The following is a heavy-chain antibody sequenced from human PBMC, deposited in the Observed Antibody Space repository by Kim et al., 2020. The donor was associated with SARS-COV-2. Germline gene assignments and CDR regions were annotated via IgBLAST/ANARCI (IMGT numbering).Heavy chain of an antibody. D-gene: IGHD1-7*01. Sequence: GGSLRLSCAASGFTFSSYGMHWVRQAPGKGLEWVAVISYDGSNKYYADSVKGRFTISRDNSKNTLYLQMNSLRAEDTAVYYGFIGTGTTGYNWFDPWGQGTLITVSS. J-gene: IGHJ5*02. CDR3: FIGTGTTGYNWFDP. CDR1: GFTFSSYG. CDR2: ISYDGSNK. V-gene: IGHV3-30*03.